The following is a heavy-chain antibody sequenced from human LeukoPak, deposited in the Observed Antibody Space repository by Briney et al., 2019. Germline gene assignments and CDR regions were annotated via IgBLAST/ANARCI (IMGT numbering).Heavy chain of an antibody. CDR3: AKKGQADDGGKPD. J-gene: IGHJ4*02. V-gene: IGHV3-23*01. CDR2: IDRGVGST. CDR1: GFTFSKYD. Sequence: GGSLRLSCAASGFTFSKYDLSWVRQAPGKGLECVSAIDRGVGSTYYADSVKGRFTIPRDNSKNTLYLQMNNLRVDDTAVYYCAKKGQADDGGKPDWGQGTLVTVSS.